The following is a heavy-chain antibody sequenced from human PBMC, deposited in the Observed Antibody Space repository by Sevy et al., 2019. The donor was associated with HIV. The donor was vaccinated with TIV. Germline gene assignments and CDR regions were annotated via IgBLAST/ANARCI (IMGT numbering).Heavy chain of an antibody. Sequence: SETLSLTCTVSGGSITSLYWNWIRQPPGKGLEWIATIYYTGHINYNPSLKSRVTLSLDTSKNQFSLRLSSVTAADTAMYYCAGENAWGRGYSWVQGTLVTVSS. J-gene: IGHJ4*02. V-gene: IGHV4-59*08. D-gene: IGHD1-26*01. CDR2: IYYTGHI. CDR3: AGENAWGRGYS. CDR1: GGSITSLY.